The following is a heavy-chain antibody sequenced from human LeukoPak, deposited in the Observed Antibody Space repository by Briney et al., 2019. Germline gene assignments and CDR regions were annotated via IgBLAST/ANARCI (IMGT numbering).Heavy chain of an antibody. CDR2: ISSSGSTI. D-gene: IGHD2-21*02. CDR3: ARDPTDYYYYGMDV. J-gene: IGHJ6*02. CDR1: GFTFSSYE. V-gene: IGHV3-48*03. Sequence: PGGSLRRSCAASGFTFSSYEMNWVRQALGKGLEWVSYISSSGSTIYYADSVKGRFTISRDNSKNTLYLQMNSLRAEDTAVYYCARDPTDYYYYGMDVWGQGTTVTVSS.